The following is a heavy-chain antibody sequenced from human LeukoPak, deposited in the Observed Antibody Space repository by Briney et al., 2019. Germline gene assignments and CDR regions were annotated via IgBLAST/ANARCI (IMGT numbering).Heavy chain of an antibody. Sequence: ASVKVSCKASGHTLTSYGISWVRQAPGQGLEWMGWISAYNGNTNYAQKLQGRVTMTTDTSTSTVYMELRSLRSDDTAVYYCGAIAVAGTLGLNAFDIWGQGTMVTVSS. CDR3: GAIAVAGTLGLNAFDI. CDR2: ISAYNGNT. V-gene: IGHV1-18*01. D-gene: IGHD6-19*01. J-gene: IGHJ3*02. CDR1: GHTLTSYG.